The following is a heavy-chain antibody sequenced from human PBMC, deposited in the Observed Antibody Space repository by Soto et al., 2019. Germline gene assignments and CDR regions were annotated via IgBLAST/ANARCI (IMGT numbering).Heavy chain of an antibody. J-gene: IGHJ5*02. CDR2: IYWDDDK. D-gene: IGHD2-15*01. CDR3: AHRRNPSSVVVVAATPDWFDP. CDR1: GFSLSTSGVG. V-gene: IGHV2-5*02. Sequence: QITLKESGPTLLKPTQTLTLTCTFSGFSLSTSGVGVGWIRQPPGKALEWLALIYWDDDKRYSPSLKSRLTITKDTSKNQVVLTMTNMDPVDTATYYCAHRRNPSSVVVVAATPDWFDPWGQGTLVTVSS.